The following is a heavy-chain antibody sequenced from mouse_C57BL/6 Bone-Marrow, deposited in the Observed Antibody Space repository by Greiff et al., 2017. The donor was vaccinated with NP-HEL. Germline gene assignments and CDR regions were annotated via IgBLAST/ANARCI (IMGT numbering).Heavy chain of an antibody. CDR2: ILPGSGST. Sequence: VQLQQSGAELMKPGASVKLSCKATGYTFTGYWIEWVKQRPGHGLEWIGEILPGSGSTYYNEKFKGKATFTADTSSTTAYMQLSSLTTEDSANYYCAREVLWSDYWGQGTTLTVSS. J-gene: IGHJ2*01. CDR1: GYTFTGYW. V-gene: IGHV1-9*01. CDR3: AREVLWSDY. D-gene: IGHD1-1*02.